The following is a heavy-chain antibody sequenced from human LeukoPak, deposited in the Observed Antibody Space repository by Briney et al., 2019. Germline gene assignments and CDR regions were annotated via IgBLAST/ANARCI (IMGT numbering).Heavy chain of an antibody. Sequence: SETLSLTCTVSGGSISSYYWSWIRQPPGRGLEWIGEINHSGSTNYNPSLKSRVTISVDTSKNQFSLKLSSVTAADTAVYYCATRRKYGGNSDYWGQGTLVTVSS. CDR1: GGSISSYY. V-gene: IGHV4-34*01. D-gene: IGHD4-23*01. CDR2: INHSGST. CDR3: ATRRKYGGNSDY. J-gene: IGHJ4*02.